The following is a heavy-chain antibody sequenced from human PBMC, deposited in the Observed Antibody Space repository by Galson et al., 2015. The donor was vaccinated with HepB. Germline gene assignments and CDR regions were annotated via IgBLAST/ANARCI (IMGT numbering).Heavy chain of an antibody. Sequence: SLRLSCAASGFTFSSYWMTWVRQAPGKGLEWVANIKEDGSERYYVESVEGRFTISRDNAKNSLYLQMNSLRAEDSAVYYCARARSPYCSSHSCRPYYFDYWGQGTLVTVSS. D-gene: IGHD2-2*01. CDR3: ARARSPYCSSHSCRPYYFDY. CDR2: IKEDGSER. V-gene: IGHV3-7*03. CDR1: GFTFSSYW. J-gene: IGHJ4*02.